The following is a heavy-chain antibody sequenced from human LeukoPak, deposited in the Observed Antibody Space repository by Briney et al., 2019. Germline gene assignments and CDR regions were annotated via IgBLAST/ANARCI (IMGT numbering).Heavy chain of an antibody. J-gene: IGHJ5*02. V-gene: IGHV4-39*01. D-gene: IGHD6-19*01. CDR2: IYYSGST. CDR1: GVSISSTSYY. Sequence: SETLSLTCTVSGVSISSTSYYWGWIRQPPGKGLEWIGSIYYSGSTYYNPSLKSRVTISVDTSKNQFSLKLSSVTAADTAVYYCARVGSSSGWYLHWFDPWGQGTLVTVSS. CDR3: ARVGSSSGWYLHWFDP.